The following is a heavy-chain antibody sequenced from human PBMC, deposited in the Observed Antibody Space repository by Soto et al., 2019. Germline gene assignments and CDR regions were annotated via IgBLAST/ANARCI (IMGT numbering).Heavy chain of an antibody. J-gene: IGHJ4*02. CDR2: IYWDDDK. CDR3: AHRGYMYGNWDHGYFDY. D-gene: IGHD5-18*01. Sequence: QITLKESGPTRVRPTQTLALTCTFSGFSLTTSGVGVGWFRKTPGKALEWLAVIYWDDDKRYSPSLKSRLTITKDTSKNQVVLTMADMDPVDTATYFCAHRGYMYGNWDHGYFDYWGQGTLVTVSS. V-gene: IGHV2-5*02. CDR1: GFSLTTSGVG.